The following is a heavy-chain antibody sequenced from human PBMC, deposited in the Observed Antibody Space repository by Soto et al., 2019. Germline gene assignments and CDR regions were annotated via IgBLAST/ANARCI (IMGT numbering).Heavy chain of an antibody. CDR2: LYYSGST. V-gene: IGHV4-59*08. J-gene: IGHJ4*02. Sequence: SETLSLTCTVSGGSISGYFWSWIRQPPGKGLEWIGYLYYSGSTNYSPSLRSRVTVSVDTSRNQFSLRLSSVTAADTAVYYCARRANRNYGLYYFDYWGQGTLVTVSS. CDR3: ARRANRNYGLYYFDY. CDR1: GGSISGYF. D-gene: IGHD4-4*01.